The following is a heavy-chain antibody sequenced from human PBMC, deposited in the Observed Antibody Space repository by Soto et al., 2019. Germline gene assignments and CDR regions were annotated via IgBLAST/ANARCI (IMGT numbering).Heavy chain of an antibody. V-gene: IGHV1-18*04. CDR1: GYTFTSYG. CDR2: ISAYNGNT. J-gene: IGHJ4*02. CDR3: ARRTKDKSSGWPFDY. Sequence: QVQLVQSGAEVKKPGASVKVSCKASGYTFTSYGISWVRQAPGQGLEWMGWISAYNGNTNYAQKLQGRVTMTTDTSTSTAYMELRSLRSADTAVYYCARRTKDKSSGWPFDYWGQGTLVTVSS. D-gene: IGHD6-19*01.